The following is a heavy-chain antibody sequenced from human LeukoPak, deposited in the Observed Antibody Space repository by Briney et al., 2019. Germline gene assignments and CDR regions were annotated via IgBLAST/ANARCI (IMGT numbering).Heavy chain of an antibody. J-gene: IGHJ4*02. CDR2: ISYDGSNK. V-gene: IGHV3-30*03. Sequence: GGSLRLSCAASGFTFSSYGMHWVRQAPGKGLEWVAVISYDGSNKYYADSVKGRFTISRDNSKNTLYLQMNSLRAEDTAVYYCARTSYSSGWYYFDYWGQGTLVTVSS. D-gene: IGHD6-19*01. CDR1: GFTFSSYG. CDR3: ARTSYSSGWYYFDY.